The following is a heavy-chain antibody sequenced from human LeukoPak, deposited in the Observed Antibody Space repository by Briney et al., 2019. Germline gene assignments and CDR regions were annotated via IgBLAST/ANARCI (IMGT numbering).Heavy chain of an antibody. CDR3: ARIRVSGHWYFDX. CDR2: LSSGSHHI. V-gene: IGHV3-21*01. Sequence: PGGSLRLSCAASGFAFSTYGMTWVRQAPGKGLEWVSSLSSGSHHIYYAHSVKGRFTISRDNAKNSLYLQVNSLRAEDTAVYYCARIRVSGHWYFDXWGHXXLVT. D-gene: IGHD1-26*01. CDR1: GFAFSTYG. J-gene: IGHJ2*01.